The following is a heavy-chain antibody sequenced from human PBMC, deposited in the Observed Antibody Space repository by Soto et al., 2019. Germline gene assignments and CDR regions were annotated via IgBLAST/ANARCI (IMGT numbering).Heavy chain of an antibody. CDR3: ARDQSGIGYYVDWFDP. CDR2: INAGNGNT. Sequence: ASVKVSCKASGYIFNNHAMHWVCQAPGQRLEWMGWINAGNGNTYYSQNFKDRVTFTRDTIATTVFMELTSLTSEDTAVYYCARDQSGIGYYVDWFDPWGQGTLVTVSS. CDR1: GYIFNNHA. V-gene: IGHV1-3*01. J-gene: IGHJ5*02. D-gene: IGHD3-10*02.